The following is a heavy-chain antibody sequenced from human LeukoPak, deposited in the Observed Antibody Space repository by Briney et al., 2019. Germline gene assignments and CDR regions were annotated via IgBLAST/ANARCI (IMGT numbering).Heavy chain of an antibody. CDR2: IYYSGST. CDR3: ARDPWRYSGSYQAADY. D-gene: IGHD1-26*01. V-gene: IGHV4-61*01. CDR1: GVSVSSGSYY. Sequence: SETLSLTCTVSGVSVSSGSYYWSWIRQPPGKGLEWIGYIYYSGSTNYNPSLKSRVTISADTSKNQFSLKLSSVTAADTAVYYCARDPWRYSGSYQAADYWGQGTLVTVSS. J-gene: IGHJ4*02.